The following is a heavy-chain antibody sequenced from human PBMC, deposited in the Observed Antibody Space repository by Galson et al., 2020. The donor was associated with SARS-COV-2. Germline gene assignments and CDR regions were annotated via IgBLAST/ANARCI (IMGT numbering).Heavy chain of an antibody. CDR3: ARGDYYGSGGDPHYFDY. V-gene: IGHV4-61*02. D-gene: IGHD3-10*01. CDR2: IYTSGST. Sequence: SETLSLTCTVSGGSISSGSYYWSWIRQPAGKGLEWIGRIYTSGSTNYNPSLKSRVTISVDTSKNQFSLKLSSVTAADTAVYYCARGDYYGSGGDPHYFDYWGQGTLVTVSS. CDR1: GGSISSGSYY. J-gene: IGHJ4*02.